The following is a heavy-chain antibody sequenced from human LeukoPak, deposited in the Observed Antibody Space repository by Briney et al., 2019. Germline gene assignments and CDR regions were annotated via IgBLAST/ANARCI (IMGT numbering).Heavy chain of an antibody. Sequence: GSLRLSCAASGFTFSSYAMSWVRQAPGKGLEWVSAISGSGGSTYYADSVKGRFTISRDNSKNTLYLQMNSLRAEDTAVYYCARVARRYYDFWSGSPPRGWFDPWGQGTLVTVSS. J-gene: IGHJ5*02. CDR2: ISGSGGST. V-gene: IGHV3-23*01. CDR1: GFTFSSYA. D-gene: IGHD3-3*01. CDR3: ARVARRYYDFWSGSPPRGWFDP.